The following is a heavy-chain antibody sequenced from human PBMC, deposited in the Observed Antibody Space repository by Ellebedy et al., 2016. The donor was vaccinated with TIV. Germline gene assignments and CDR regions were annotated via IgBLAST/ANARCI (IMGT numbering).Heavy chain of an antibody. CDR2: ISYDGSNK. D-gene: IGHD3-3*01. V-gene: IGHV3-30*04. CDR3: AKSYDFWSGLPGKIDY. J-gene: IGHJ4*02. Sequence: GESLKISXAASGFTFSSYAMHWVRQAPGKGLEWVAVISYDGSNKYYADSVKGRFTISRDNSKNTLYLQMNSLRAEDTAVYYCAKSYDFWSGLPGKIDYWGQGTLVTVSS. CDR1: GFTFSSYA.